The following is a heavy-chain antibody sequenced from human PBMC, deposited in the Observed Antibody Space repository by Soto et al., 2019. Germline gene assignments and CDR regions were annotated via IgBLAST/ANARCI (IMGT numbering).Heavy chain of an antibody. D-gene: IGHD3-22*01. Sequence: QLQLAQSGADVKKAGSSVKVSCKASGGTLSNSAFSWVRQDPGQGLEWMGGIIPVFGIVNYAQKIQDRVTITADESTSTAYMELRSLRSEDTAVYFCATGRIVVVGSRAYYGMDVWGQGTTVTV. CDR2: IIPVFGIV. CDR3: ATGRIVVVGSRAYYGMDV. J-gene: IGHJ6*02. V-gene: IGHV1-69*19. CDR1: GGTLSNSA.